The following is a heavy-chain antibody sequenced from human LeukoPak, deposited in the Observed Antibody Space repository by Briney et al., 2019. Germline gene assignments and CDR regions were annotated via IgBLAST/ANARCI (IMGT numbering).Heavy chain of an antibody. CDR3: AREMPYYDSSGYDYGYFDL. J-gene: IGHJ2*01. CDR2: ISYDGSNK. CDR1: GFTFSSYD. D-gene: IGHD3-22*01. V-gene: IGHV3-30-3*01. Sequence: PGKSLRLSCVASGFTFSSYDMHWVRQAPGKGLEWVAVISYDGSNKYYADSVKGRFTISRDNSKNTLYLQMNSLRAEDTAVSYCAREMPYYDSSGYDYGYFDLWGRGTLVTVSS.